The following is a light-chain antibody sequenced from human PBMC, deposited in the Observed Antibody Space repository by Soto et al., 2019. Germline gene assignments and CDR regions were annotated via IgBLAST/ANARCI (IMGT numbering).Light chain of an antibody. CDR1: QSVRNN. V-gene: IGKV3-15*01. Sequence: EIVMTQSPATLSVSPGERVTLSYRASQSVRNNLAWYQQKPGQAPRLLIYYASTRATGIPARFSGSGSGTEYTHTNSGLYSEDFAVYSCQQYNNWPPITFGQGTRLQIE. CDR3: QQYNNWPPIT. CDR2: YAS. J-gene: IGKJ5*01.